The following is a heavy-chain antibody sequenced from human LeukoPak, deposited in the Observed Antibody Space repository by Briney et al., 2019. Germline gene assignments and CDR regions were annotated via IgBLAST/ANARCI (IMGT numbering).Heavy chain of an antibody. D-gene: IGHD3-10*01. Sequence: PGACLRLSRAASALTASSTSMDGVPQAPGKGRGWVSSTSISSSYIYYAGSVKGRFTISRDNAKNSLYLQMNSLRAEDTAVYYCARDYVLLGFGELEGAFDYWGQGTLVTVSS. J-gene: IGHJ4*02. CDR1: ALTASSTS. CDR2: TSISSSYI. CDR3: ARDYVLLGFGELEGAFDY. V-gene: IGHV3-21*01.